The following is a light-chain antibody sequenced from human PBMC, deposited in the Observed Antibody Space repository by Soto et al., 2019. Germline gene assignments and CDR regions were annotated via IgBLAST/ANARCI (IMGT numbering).Light chain of an antibody. CDR2: AAS. J-gene: IGKJ4*01. CDR3: QKYNSAPLT. Sequence: DLQMTQSPSSLSASEGDRITITCRASQDISIYLAWFQQKPGKVPKLLIYAASILQSGVPSRFSGRGSGTDFTLTISSLQPEDVATYYCQKYNSAPLTFGGGTKVEIK. CDR1: QDISIY. V-gene: IGKV1-27*01.